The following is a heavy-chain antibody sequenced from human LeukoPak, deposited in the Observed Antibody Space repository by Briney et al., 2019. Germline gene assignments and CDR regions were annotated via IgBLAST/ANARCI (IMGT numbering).Heavy chain of an antibody. D-gene: IGHD2-15*01. J-gene: IGHJ4*02. V-gene: IGHV4-4*07. Sequence: PSETLSFTCTVSGGSISSYYWVWIRQPAGKGREWIGRICTSGSTTYNTSLKSRVTMSVDTSKNQFSLRLSSVTAADTAVYYCTRGRYCSGNSCFGNDYWGQGTLVTVSS. CDR2: ICTSGST. CDR3: TRGRYCSGNSCFGNDY. CDR1: GGSISSYY.